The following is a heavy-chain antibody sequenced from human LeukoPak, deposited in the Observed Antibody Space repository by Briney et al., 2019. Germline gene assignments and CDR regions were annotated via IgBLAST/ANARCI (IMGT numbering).Heavy chain of an antibody. D-gene: IGHD2-2*01. J-gene: IGHJ3*02. CDR3: ARGGGAATAANRDAFDI. CDR1: GWSFYGYY. V-gene: IGHV4-34*01. CDR2: INRGGST. Sequence: PSETLSLTCAVYGWSFYGYYWTWIRQPPGKGLECIGEINRGGSTNYNPSLDSRVTMSVDTSKNQFSLRLTSVTAADTAVYYCARGGGAATAANRDAFDIWGQGTMVTVSS.